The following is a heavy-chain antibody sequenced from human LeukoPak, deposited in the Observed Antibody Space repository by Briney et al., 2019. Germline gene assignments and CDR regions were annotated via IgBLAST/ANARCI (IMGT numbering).Heavy chain of an antibody. Sequence: GGSLRLSCVASGFTFSNYEMNWVRQAPGKGLEWVSYISRSGGTIYYSDSVKGRFTISRDNVKNSLYLQMNSLRAEDTAVYYCAELGITMIGGVWGKGTTVTISS. D-gene: IGHD3-10*02. CDR1: GFTFSNYE. CDR2: ISRSGGTI. CDR3: AELGITMIGGV. V-gene: IGHV3-48*03. J-gene: IGHJ6*04.